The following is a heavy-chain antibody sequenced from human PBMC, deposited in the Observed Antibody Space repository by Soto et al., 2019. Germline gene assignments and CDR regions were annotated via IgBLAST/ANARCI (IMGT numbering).Heavy chain of an antibody. D-gene: IGHD3-22*01. CDR1: GGSISSSSYY. CDR2: IYYSGST. Sequence: ASETLSLTCTVSGGSISSSSYYWGWIRQPPGKGLEWIGSIYYSGSTYYNPSLKSRVTISVDTSKNQFSLKLSSVTAADTAVYYCARNLTTMIVVVSYNWFDPWGQGTRVTVSS. V-gene: IGHV4-39*01. J-gene: IGHJ5*02. CDR3: ARNLTTMIVVVSYNWFDP.